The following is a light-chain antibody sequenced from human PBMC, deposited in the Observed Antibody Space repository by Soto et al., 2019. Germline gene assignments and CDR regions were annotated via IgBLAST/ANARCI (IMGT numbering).Light chain of an antibody. CDR1: QSIKNW. J-gene: IGKJ1*01. V-gene: IGKV1-5*01. CDR2: DAS. Sequence: DIQMTQSPSTLSASVVDRVTITGRASQSIKNWLAWYQQKPGRAPKLLIYDASSLESGVPSRFTGSGSGTEFTLTINSLQPDDFATYYCQQYNTYWTFGQGTRWIS. CDR3: QQYNTYWT.